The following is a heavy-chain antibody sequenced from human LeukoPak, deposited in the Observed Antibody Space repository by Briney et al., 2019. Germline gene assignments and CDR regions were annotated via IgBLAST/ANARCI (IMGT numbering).Heavy chain of an antibody. V-gene: IGHV4-39*07. Sequence: SETLSLTCTVSGGSISSSSYYWGWIRQPPGKGLEWIGSIYYSGSTYYNPSPKSRVTMSVDASQNQFSLKLSSVPAADTAVYYCARDRTTVTTYNWFDPWGQGTLVTV. J-gene: IGHJ5*02. CDR2: IYYSGST. CDR1: GGSISSSSYY. D-gene: IGHD4-17*01. CDR3: ARDRTTVTTYNWFDP.